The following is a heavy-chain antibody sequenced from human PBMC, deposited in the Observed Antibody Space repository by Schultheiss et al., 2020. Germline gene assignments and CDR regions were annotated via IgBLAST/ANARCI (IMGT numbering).Heavy chain of an antibody. V-gene: IGHV1-69*13. CDR3: AREYVDSNYGHGMDV. Sequence: SVKVSCKASGGTFSSYAISWVRQAPGQGLEWMGGIIPIFGTANYAQKFQGRVTITADESTSTAYMELSSLRSEDTAVYYCAREYVDSNYGHGMDVWGQGTTVTVSS. J-gene: IGHJ6*02. CDR1: GGTFSSYA. D-gene: IGHD4-11*01. CDR2: IIPIFGTA.